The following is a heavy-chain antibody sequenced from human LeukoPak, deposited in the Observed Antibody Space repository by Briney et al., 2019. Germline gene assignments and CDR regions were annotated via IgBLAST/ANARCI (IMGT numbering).Heavy chain of an antibody. CDR1: GFTFSSYA. CDR3: ARVFSSRWDYYFDY. V-gene: IGHV3-64*01. J-gene: IGHJ4*02. D-gene: IGHD6-13*01. Sequence: PGGSLRLSCAASGFTFSSYAMHWVRQAPGKGLEYVSAISSNGGSTYYANSVKGRFTISRDNSKNTLYLQMGSLRAEDMAVYYCARVFSSRWDYYFDYWGQGTLVTVSS. CDR2: ISSNGGST.